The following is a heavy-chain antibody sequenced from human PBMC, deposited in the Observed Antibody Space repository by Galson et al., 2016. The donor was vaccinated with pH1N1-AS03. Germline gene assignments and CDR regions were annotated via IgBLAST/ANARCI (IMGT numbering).Heavy chain of an antibody. CDR2: IYDSGNT. CDR3: ASVSLAYCSSTSCFRFDP. Sequence: LRLSCAASGFTFSSYAMIWVRQAPGKGLEWIGLIYDSGNTFYNPSLKSRVSISVDTSKNQFSLKLNSVTAADTAVYYCASVSLAYCSSTSCFRFDPWGQGTLVTVSS. V-gene: IGHV4-31*02. J-gene: IGHJ5*02. CDR1: GFTFSSYA. D-gene: IGHD2-2*01.